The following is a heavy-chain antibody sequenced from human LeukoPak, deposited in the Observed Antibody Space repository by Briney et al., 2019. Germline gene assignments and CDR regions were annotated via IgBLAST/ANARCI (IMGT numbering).Heavy chain of an antibody. CDR2: ISYDGSNK. Sequence: GGSLRLSCAASGFTFSSYGMHWVRQAPGKGLEWVAVISYDGSNKYYADSVKGRFTISRDNSKNTLYLQMNSLRAEDTAVYYCAKCLYGDYIGTFDIWGQGTMVTVSS. J-gene: IGHJ3*02. CDR3: AKCLYGDYIGTFDI. V-gene: IGHV3-30*18. CDR1: GFTFSSYG. D-gene: IGHD4-17*01.